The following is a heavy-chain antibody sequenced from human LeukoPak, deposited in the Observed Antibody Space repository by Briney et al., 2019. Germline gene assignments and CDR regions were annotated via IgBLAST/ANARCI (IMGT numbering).Heavy chain of an antibody. CDR2: INPNSGGT. V-gene: IGHV1-2*06. CDR3: ARAGSGYDYPHRLLVD. J-gene: IGHJ4*02. Sequence: ASVKVSCKASGYTFTSYGISWVRQAPGQGLEWMGRINPNSGGTNYAQKFQGRVTMTRDTSISTAYMELSRLRPDDTAVYYCARAGSGYDYPHRLLVDWGQGTLVTVSS. D-gene: IGHD5-12*01. CDR1: GYTFTSYG.